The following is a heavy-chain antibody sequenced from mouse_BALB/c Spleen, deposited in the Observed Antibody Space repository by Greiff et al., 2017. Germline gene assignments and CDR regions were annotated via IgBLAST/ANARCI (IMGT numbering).Heavy chain of an antibody. V-gene: IGHV3-2*02. CDR3: ARSDGKDYAMDY. D-gene: IGHD1-1*01. CDR1: GYSITSDYA. CDR2: ISYSGST. J-gene: IGHJ4*01. Sequence: EVKLMESGPGLVKPSQSLSLTCTVTGYSITSDYAWNWIRQFPGNKLEWMGYISYSGSTSYNPSLKSRISITRDTSKNQFFLQLNSVTTEDTATYYCARSDGKDYAMDYWGQGTSVTVSS.